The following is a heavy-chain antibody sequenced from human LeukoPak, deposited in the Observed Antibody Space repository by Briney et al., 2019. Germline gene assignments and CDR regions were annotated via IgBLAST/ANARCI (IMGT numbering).Heavy chain of an antibody. CDR2: IYYSGST. V-gene: IGHV4-59*08. D-gene: IGHD3-3*01. CDR1: GGSISSYY. CDR3: ARRQSYYDFWSGYYDYYYYMDV. J-gene: IGHJ6*03. Sequence: PSETLSLTCTVSGGSISSYYWSWIRQPPGKGLEWIGYIYYSGSTNYNPSLKSRVTISVDTSKNQFSLKLSSVTAADTAVYYCARRQSYYDFWSGYYDYYYYMDVWGKGTTVTVSS.